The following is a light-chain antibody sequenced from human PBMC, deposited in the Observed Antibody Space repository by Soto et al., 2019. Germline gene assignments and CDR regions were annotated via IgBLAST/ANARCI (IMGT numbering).Light chain of an antibody. J-gene: IGKJ1*01. V-gene: IGKV1-5*03. Sequence: DIRMTQSPSTLSASVGDRVTITCRASQTTSGWLAWYQQKPGKAPKLLIYKASTLESGVPARFSGSGSGTECTLTISSLQPDDFATYYCQQYNTYIRPFGQGTRVEVK. CDR1: QTTSGW. CDR2: KAS. CDR3: QQYNTYIRP.